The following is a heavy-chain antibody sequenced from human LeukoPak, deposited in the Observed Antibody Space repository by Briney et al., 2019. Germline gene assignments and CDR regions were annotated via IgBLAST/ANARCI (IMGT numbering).Heavy chain of an antibody. CDR3: ARDTGAYYDSGGLDY. V-gene: IGHV3-21*01. D-gene: IGHD3-22*01. CDR1: GSTFSSYS. CDR2: ISSSSSYI. J-gene: IGHJ4*02. Sequence: GGSLRLSCAASGSTFSSYSMNWVRQAPGKGLEWVSSISSSSSYIYYADSVKGRFTISRDNAKNSLYLQMNSLRAEDTAVYYCARDTGAYYDSGGLDYWGQGTLVTVSS.